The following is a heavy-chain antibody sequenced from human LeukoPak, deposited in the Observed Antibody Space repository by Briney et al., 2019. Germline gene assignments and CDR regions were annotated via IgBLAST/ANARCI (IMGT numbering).Heavy chain of an antibody. CDR2: INPNSGGT. CDR1: GYSFTAYY. V-gene: IGHV1-2*02. J-gene: IGHJ3*02. D-gene: IGHD3-22*01. Sequence: ASVKVSCKASGYSFTAYYMHWVRQAPGQGLEWMGWINPNSGGTNYAQKFQGRVTMTRDTSISTAYMELSRLRSDDTAVYYCARDLGPSSSYRAFDIWGQGTMVTVSS. CDR3: ARDLGPSSSYRAFDI.